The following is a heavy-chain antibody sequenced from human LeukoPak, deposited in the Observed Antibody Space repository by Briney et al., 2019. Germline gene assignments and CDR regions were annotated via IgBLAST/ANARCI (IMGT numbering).Heavy chain of an antibody. Sequence: GGSLRLSCAASGFTFSNYAMSWVRQAPGKGLEWVSATTGSGGNTYYADSVKGRFTISRDNAKNSLYLQMNSLRAEDTAVYYCARDYAFGAIYYYYYGMDVWGQGTTVTVSS. CDR1: GFTFSNYA. V-gene: IGHV3-23*01. CDR2: TTGSGGNT. J-gene: IGHJ6*02. CDR3: ARDYAFGAIYYYYYGMDV. D-gene: IGHD3-16*01.